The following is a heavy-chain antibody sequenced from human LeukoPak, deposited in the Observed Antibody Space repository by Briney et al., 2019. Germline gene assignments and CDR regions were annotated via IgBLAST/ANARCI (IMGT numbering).Heavy chain of an antibody. J-gene: IGHJ5*02. CDR1: GYTFTSYD. Sequence: ASVKVSCKASGYTFTSYDINWVRQAPGQGLEWMGWMNPNSGNTGYAQKFQGRVTMTRNTSISTAYMELSSLRSEDTAVYYCAIHNDILTDNTHGFDPWGQGTLVTVSS. V-gene: IGHV1-8*01. CDR2: MNPNSGNT. CDR3: AIHNDILTDNTHGFDP. D-gene: IGHD3-9*01.